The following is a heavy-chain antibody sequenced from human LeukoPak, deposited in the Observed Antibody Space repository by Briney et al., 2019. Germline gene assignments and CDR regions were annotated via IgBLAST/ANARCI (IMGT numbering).Heavy chain of an antibody. Sequence: ASVKVSCKASGYTFTSNYMHWVRQAPGQGLEWMGIIHPFGGNTNYAQKFQGRVAMTRDTSTSTVYMELSSLRSEDTAIYYCARDCSSTRCQGPVFDNWGQGTLVTVSS. CDR2: IHPFGGNT. J-gene: IGHJ4*02. V-gene: IGHV1-46*01. CDR1: GYTFTSNY. CDR3: ARDCSSTRCQGPVFDN. D-gene: IGHD2-2*01.